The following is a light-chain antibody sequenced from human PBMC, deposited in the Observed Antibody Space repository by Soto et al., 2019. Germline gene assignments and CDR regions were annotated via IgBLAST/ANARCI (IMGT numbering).Light chain of an antibody. V-gene: IGKV1-39*01. CDR3: QQSYTTPWT. Sequence: DIQMTQSPSSLSASEGDRVSITCRASQSIDTYLNWYQQKKGKAPKVLIYVASRLQTGVPSRFSGSGSGTDFTLTITSLQPEDFETYFCQQSYTTPWTFGQGTKVDI. CDR2: VAS. J-gene: IGKJ1*01. CDR1: QSIDTY.